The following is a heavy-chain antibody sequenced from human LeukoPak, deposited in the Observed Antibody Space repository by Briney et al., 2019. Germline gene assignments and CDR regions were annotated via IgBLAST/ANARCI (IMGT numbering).Heavy chain of an antibody. V-gene: IGHV1-2*02. J-gene: IGHJ6*03. D-gene: IGHD2-15*01. Sequence: ASVKVSCKASGYTFTGYYMHWVRQAPGQGLEWMGWINPNSGGTNYAQKFQGRVTMTRDTSISTAYMELSRLRSDDTAVYYCARDWEGCSGGSCYRGYYYMDVRGKGTTVTVSS. CDR3: ARDWEGCSGGSCYRGYYYMDV. CDR2: INPNSGGT. CDR1: GYTFTGYY.